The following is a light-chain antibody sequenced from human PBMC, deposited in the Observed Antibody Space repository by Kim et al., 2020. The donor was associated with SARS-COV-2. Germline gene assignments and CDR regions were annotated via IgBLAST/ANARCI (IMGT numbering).Light chain of an antibody. CDR3: QAWDTSIVV. J-gene: IGLJ2*01. CDR2: EDS. Sequence: SYELTQPPSVSVSPGQTASITCSGDKLGDKYACWYQQKPGQSPLLVIYEDSKRPSGIPERFPGSNSGNTATLTISGTQAMDEADYYCQAWDTSIVVFGGGTQLTVL. V-gene: IGLV3-1*01. CDR1: KLGDKY.